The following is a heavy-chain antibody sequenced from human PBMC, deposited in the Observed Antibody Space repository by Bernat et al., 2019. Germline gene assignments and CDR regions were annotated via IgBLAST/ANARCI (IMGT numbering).Heavy chain of an antibody. Sequence: EVQLVESGGGLVKPGGSLRLSCAASGFTLSNAWMSWVRQAPGKGLEWVGRIKSKTDGGTTDYAAPVKGRFTISRDDSKNTLYLQMNSLKTEDTAVYYCARDFQLGNGMDVWGQGTTVTVSS. D-gene: IGHD1-26*01. V-gene: IGHV3-15*01. CDR1: GFTLSNAW. CDR3: ARDFQLGNGMDV. J-gene: IGHJ6*02. CDR2: IKSKTDGGTT.